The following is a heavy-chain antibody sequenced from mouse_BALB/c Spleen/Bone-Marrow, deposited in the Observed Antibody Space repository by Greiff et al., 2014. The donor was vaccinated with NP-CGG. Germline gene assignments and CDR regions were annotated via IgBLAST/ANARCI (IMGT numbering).Heavy chain of an antibody. CDR1: GYTLSSYW. Sequence: QVQLQQSGAELTKPGASVKISCKATGYTLSSYWVEWVKQRPGHGLEWIGEILPGSGSTNYNERFKGKATFTADTSSNPAYMQLSSLTSEDSADYYCARELVLPLASRGQGTLVHVPA. D-gene: IGHD3-1*01. V-gene: IGHV1-9*01. CDR2: ILPGSGST. CDR3: ARELVLPLAS. J-gene: IGHJ3*01.